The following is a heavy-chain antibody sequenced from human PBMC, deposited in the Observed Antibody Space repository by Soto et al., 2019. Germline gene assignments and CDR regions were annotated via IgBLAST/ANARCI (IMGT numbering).Heavy chain of an antibody. CDR2: ISYDGSDK. V-gene: IGHV3-30*03. J-gene: IGHJ1*01. Sequence: QVQLVESGGGVVQPGRSLRLSCAASGFTFSSYGMHWVRQAPGKGLEWVAVISYDGSDKYYADSVKGRFTISRDNSNNTVYLQMDSVRAEDTAVYYCATGVVVATTYIQHWGQGTLVTVSS. CDR3: ATGVVVATTYIQH. D-gene: IGHD2-15*01. CDR1: GFTFSSYG.